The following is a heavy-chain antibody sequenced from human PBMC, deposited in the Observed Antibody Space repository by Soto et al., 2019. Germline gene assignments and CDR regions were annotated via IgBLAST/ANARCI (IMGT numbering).Heavy chain of an antibody. CDR1: GGSFSGYY. CDR3: ARGLRYSGYYYYFGMDV. CDR2: ISHSGST. J-gene: IGHJ6*02. D-gene: IGHD5-12*01. V-gene: IGHV4-34*01. Sequence: KASETLSLTCAVYGGSFSGYYWSWIRQPPGKGLEWIGEISHSGSTNYNPPLKSRVTISLDTSLNQFSLKLSSVTAADTAVYYCARGLRYSGYYYYFGMDVWGQGTTVTVSS.